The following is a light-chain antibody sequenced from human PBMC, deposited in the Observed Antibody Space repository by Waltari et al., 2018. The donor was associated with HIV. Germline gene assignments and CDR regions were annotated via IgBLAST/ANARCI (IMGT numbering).Light chain of an antibody. J-gene: IGLJ1*01. CDR3: AAWDGSLSNYV. CDR2: RNY. CDR1: RSNIGSNY. Sequence: QSVLTQPPSASGTPGQRVTVSCSGSRSNIGSNYVYWSQQLPGTAPKPLSYRNYQPPPGVPHRFSVAKSGTSASLAISGLRSEDEADYYCAAWDGSLSNYVFGTGTKVTVL. V-gene: IGLV1-47*01.